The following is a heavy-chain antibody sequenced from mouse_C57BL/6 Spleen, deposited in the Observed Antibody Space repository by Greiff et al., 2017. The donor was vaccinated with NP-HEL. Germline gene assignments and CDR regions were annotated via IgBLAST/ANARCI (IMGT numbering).Heavy chain of an antibody. CDR2: ISSGSSTI. Sequence: DVMLVESGGGLVKPGGSLKLSCAASGFTFSDYGMHWVRQAPEKGLEWVAYISSGSSTIYYADTVKGRFTISRDNAKNTLFLQMTSLRSEDTAMYYCARTITTVVATNFDVWGTGTTVTVSS. J-gene: IGHJ1*03. V-gene: IGHV5-17*01. CDR1: GFTFSDYG. CDR3: ARTITTVVATNFDV. D-gene: IGHD1-1*01.